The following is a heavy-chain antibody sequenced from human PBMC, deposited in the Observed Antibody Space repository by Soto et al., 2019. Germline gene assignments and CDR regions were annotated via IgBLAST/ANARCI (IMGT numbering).Heavy chain of an antibody. CDR3: ARGDHPRAYRDYYDSSGYHDAFDI. V-gene: IGHV1-69*13. J-gene: IGHJ3*02. CDR2: IIPIFGTA. CDR1: GGTFSSYA. Sequence: SVKVSCKASGGTFSSYAISWVLQAPGQGLEWMGGIIPIFGTANYAQKFQGRVTITADESTSTAYMELSSLRSEDTAVYYCARGDHPRAYRDYYDSSGYHDAFDIWGQGTMVTVSS. D-gene: IGHD3-22*01.